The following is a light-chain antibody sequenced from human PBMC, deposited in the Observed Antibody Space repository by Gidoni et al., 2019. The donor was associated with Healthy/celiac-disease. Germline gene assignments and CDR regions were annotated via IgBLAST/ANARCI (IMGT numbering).Light chain of an antibody. CDR3: QQYYRYPWT. J-gene: IGKJ1*01. Sequence: AIRLTQSPTSLSTSTGDRDTITCRASQGISSYLAWYQQKPGKAPKLLIYAASTLHSGVPSRFSGSGSGTDFTLTISCLQSEDFATYYGQQYYRYPWTFGQGTKVEIK. CDR2: AAS. CDR1: QGISSY. V-gene: IGKV1-8*01.